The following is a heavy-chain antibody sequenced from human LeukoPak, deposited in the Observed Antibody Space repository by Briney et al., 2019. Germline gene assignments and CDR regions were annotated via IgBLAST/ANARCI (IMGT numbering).Heavy chain of an antibody. CDR1: GFTFTSYS. CDR3: ARARGTTIEERGAFDI. V-gene: IGHV4-59*01. Sequence: LSCAASGFTFTSYSMNWVRQAPGKGLEWIGYIYYSGSTYSNPSLKSRVTISVDTSKNQFSLKLTSVADADTAVYYCARARGTTIEERGAFDIWGQGTMVTVPS. J-gene: IGHJ3*02. CDR2: IYYSGST. D-gene: IGHD5-24*01.